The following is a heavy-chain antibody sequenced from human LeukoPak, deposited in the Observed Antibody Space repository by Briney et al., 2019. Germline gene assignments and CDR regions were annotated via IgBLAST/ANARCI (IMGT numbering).Heavy chain of an antibody. CDR2: SNTNNGGT. CDR1: GYTFTGYY. D-gene: IGHD6-13*01. CDR3: GRGIAAAQYDY. Sequence: ASVKVSCKASGYTFTGYYIHWVRQAPGQGLEWMGWSNTNNGGTSYAQKFQDRVTMTRDTSINTAYMELSRLTSDDTAVYYCGRGIAAAQYDYWGQGTLVTVSS. J-gene: IGHJ4*02. V-gene: IGHV1-2*02.